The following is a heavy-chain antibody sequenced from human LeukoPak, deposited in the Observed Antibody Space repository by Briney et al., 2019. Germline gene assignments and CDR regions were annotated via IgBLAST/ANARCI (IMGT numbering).Heavy chain of an antibody. V-gene: IGHV4-4*02. D-gene: IGHD4-17*01. CDR1: GGSISSSNW. CDR2: IYYSGST. J-gene: IGHJ5*02. CDR3: ARGGDYAPFDP. Sequence: SETLSLTCAVSGGSISSSNWWSWVRQPPGKGLEWIGSIYYSGSTYYNPSLKSRVTISVDTSKNQFSLKLSSVTAADTAVYYCARGGDYAPFDPWGQGTLVTVSS.